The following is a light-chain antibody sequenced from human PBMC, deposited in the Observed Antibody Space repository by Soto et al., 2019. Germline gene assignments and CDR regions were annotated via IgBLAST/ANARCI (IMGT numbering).Light chain of an antibody. CDR3: GTWDTSVSAVV. CDR1: NYNIWSNY. Sequence: QSVLTQPPSVSAAPGQKVTISCSGSNYNIWSNYVSWYQHLPGTAPKLLIYDNSERPSGIPDRFSASKSGTSATLAITGLQTGDEGDYFCGTWDTSVSAVVFGGGTKGTVL. J-gene: IGLJ2*01. CDR2: DNS. V-gene: IGLV1-51*01.